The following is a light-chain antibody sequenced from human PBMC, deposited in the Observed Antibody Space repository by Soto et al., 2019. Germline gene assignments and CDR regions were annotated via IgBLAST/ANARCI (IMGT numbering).Light chain of an antibody. CDR3: AAWDVNRNGPV. CDR1: NSNIGRYS. V-gene: IGLV1-44*01. CDR2: SDD. J-gene: IGLJ3*02. Sequence: QSALTQPPSLSGTPGQRVTISCSGSNSNIGRYSVTWYQHFPGTAPKILIYSDDERPSGVPDRFSGSKYGTSSPLAISGRQSEDEAEYDCAAWDVNRNGPVFGGGTKLTVL.